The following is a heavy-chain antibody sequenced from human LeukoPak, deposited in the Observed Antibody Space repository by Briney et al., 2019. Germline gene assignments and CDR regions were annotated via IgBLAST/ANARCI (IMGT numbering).Heavy chain of an antibody. CDR3: ARASSPDCTGGSCHGYFDL. CDR1: GGSISSGGYS. V-gene: IGHV4-30-2*01. Sequence: SETLSLTCAVSGGSISSGGYSWSWIRQPPGKGLEGIGYIYHSGSIYYNPSLKSRVTISVDRSKNQFSLKVNSVTAADTAVYYCARASSPDCTGGSCHGYFDLWGRGTLVTVSS. J-gene: IGHJ2*01. D-gene: IGHD2-15*01. CDR2: IYHSGSI.